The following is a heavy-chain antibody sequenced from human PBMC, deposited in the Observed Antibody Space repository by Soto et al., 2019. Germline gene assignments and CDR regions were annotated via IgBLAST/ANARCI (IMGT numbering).Heavy chain of an antibody. J-gene: IGHJ5*02. Sequence: SGPTLVNPTQTLTLTCTFSGFSLSTSGVGVGWIRQPPGKALEWLAVIYWDDDKRFSSSLKSRLTITKDTSKNQVVLTMTNMDPVDTATYYCAHSLYDYVWGTNWFDPWGQGTLVTVSS. V-gene: IGHV2-5*02. CDR3: AHSLYDYVWGTNWFDP. CDR2: IYWDDDK. CDR1: GFSLSTSGVG. D-gene: IGHD3-16*01.